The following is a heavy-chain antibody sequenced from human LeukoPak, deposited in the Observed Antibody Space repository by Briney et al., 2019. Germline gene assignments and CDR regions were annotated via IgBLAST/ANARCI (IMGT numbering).Heavy chain of an antibody. V-gene: IGHV3-30*03. CDR2: ISYDGSNK. Sequence: PGGSLRLSCAASGFTFSSYGMHWVRQAPGKGLEWVAVISYDGSNKYYADSVKGRFTISRDNSKNTLYLQMNSLRAEDTAVYYCARDKPWLQGFDYWGQGTLVTVSS. D-gene: IGHD5-24*01. J-gene: IGHJ4*02. CDR1: GFTFSSYG. CDR3: ARDKPWLQGFDY.